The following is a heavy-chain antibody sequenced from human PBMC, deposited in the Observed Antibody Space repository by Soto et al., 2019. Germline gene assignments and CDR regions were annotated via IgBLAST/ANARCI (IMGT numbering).Heavy chain of an antibody. CDR1: GFTFSSYS. CDR2: ISSSSSTI. Sequence: PGGSLRLSCAASGFTFSSYSMNWVRQAPGKGLEWFSYISSSSSTIYYADSVKGRFTISRDNAKNSLYLQMNSLRDEDTAVYYCARGHFYYGSGSYHTYFDYWGQGTLVTVSS. D-gene: IGHD3-10*01. J-gene: IGHJ4*02. V-gene: IGHV3-48*02. CDR3: ARGHFYYGSGSYHTYFDY.